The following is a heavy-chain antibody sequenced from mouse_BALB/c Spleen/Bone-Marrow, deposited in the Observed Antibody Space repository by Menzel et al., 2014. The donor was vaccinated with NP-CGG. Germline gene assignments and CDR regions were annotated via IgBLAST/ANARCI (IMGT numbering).Heavy chain of an antibody. D-gene: IGHD2-10*02. V-gene: IGHV4-2*02. CDR2: INPGSSTI. CDR3: ARLAVWGAMDY. Sequence: EAMLVESGGGLVQPGGSLNLSCAASGFDFSRYWMSWARQAPGKGQEWIGEINPGSSTINYTPSLKDKFIISRDNAKNTLYLQMSKVRSEDTALYYCARLAVWGAMDYWGQGTSVAIS. J-gene: IGHJ4*01. CDR1: GFDFSRYW.